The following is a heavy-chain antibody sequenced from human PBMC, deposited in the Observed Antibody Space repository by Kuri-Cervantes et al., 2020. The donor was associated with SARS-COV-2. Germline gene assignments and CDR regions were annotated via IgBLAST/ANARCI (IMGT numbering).Heavy chain of an antibody. Sequence: ESLKISCTVSGGSTSSSSYYWGWIRQPPGKGLEWIGSIYYSGSTYYNPSLKSRVTISVDTSKNQFSLKLSSVTAADTAVYYCARHEVLITFGGVIVSYFDYWGQGTLVTVSS. CDR2: IYYSGST. CDR3: ARHEVLITFGGVIVSYFDY. CDR1: GGSTSSSSYY. V-gene: IGHV4-39*01. J-gene: IGHJ4*02. D-gene: IGHD3-16*02.